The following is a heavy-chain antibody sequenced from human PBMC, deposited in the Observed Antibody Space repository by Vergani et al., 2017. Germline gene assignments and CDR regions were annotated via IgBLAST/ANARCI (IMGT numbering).Heavy chain of an antibody. Sequence: EVQLVESGGGLVKRGGSLRLSCAASGFTFSSYSMNWVRQAPGKGLEWVSSISSSSSYIHYSASLKGRFTISRDNAKSSLYLQMNSRRAEDTGVYYCARDRGKGYRGLVNKYYDSSGYYYTPLDYWGQGTLVTVSS. CDR2: ISSSSSYI. CDR1: GFTFSSYS. D-gene: IGHD3-22*01. V-gene: IGHV3-21*01. CDR3: ARDRGKGYRGLVNKYYDSSGYYYTPLDY. J-gene: IGHJ4*02.